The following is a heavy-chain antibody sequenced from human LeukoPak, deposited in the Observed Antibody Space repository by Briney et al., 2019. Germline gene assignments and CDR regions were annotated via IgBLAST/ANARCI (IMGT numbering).Heavy chain of an antibody. V-gene: IGHV3-30*02. J-gene: IGHJ5*01. D-gene: IGHD1-26*01. CDR1: GFTFSNYG. CDR2: IRYDGSNK. CDR3: ANGGSYPDS. Sequence: GGSLRLSCAASGFTFSNYGMHWVRRAQGKGLEWVAFIRYDGSNKYYADSVKGRFTISRDNSKNTLDLQMTSLRTEDTAVYYCANGGSYPDSWGQGTLVTVSS.